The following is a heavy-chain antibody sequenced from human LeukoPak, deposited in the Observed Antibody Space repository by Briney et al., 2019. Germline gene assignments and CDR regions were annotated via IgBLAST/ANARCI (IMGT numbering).Heavy chain of an antibody. CDR1: GGSISSGSYY. J-gene: IGHJ6*03. Sequence: SQTLSLTCTVSGGSISSGSYYWSWIRQPAGKGLEWIGRIYTSGSTNYNPSLKRRVTISVDTSKNQFSLKLSSVTAADTAVYYCAREGGSYFYDYMDVWGKGPTVTISS. CDR3: AREGGSYFYDYMDV. D-gene: IGHD1-26*01. V-gene: IGHV4-61*02. CDR2: IYTSGST.